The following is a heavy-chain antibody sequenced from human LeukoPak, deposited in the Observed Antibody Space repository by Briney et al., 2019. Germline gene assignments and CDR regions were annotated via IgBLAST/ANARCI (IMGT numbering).Heavy chain of an antibody. V-gene: IGHV1-2*02. Sequence: GASVKVSCKASGYTFTGYYMHWVRQAPGQGLEWMGWINPNSGGTNYAQKFQGRVTMTRDTSISTAYMELSRLRSDDTAVYYCARIWGAYCGGDCYMTDYWGQGTLVTVSS. CDR1: GYTFTGYY. CDR2: INPNSGGT. J-gene: IGHJ4*02. CDR3: ARIWGAYCGGDCYMTDY. D-gene: IGHD2-21*02.